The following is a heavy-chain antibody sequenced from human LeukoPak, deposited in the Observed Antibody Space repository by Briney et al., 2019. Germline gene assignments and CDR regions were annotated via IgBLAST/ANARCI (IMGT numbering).Heavy chain of an antibody. V-gene: IGHV5-51*01. Sequence: GEALKISWKGSGFSFQDYWIGLVRQMPGKGPELRVRIWPHGSGHKYRPSFEGEVTNAVDRSIRTAYVQWASLRVSDTTIYYCAKFGIRGCSSCTRCYTSFFYYGMDVWGQGTTVTVSS. CDR1: GFSFQDYW. CDR3: AKFGIRGCSSCTRCYTSFFYYGMDV. CDR2: IWPHGSGH. J-gene: IGHJ6*02. D-gene: IGHD2-2*02.